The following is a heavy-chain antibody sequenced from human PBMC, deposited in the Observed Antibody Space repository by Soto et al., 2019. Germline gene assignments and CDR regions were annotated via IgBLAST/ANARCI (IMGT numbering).Heavy chain of an antibody. CDR1: GFTFSSYA. J-gene: IGHJ3*02. V-gene: IGHV3-30-3*01. CDR3: ARDLFSGSRCAFDI. CDR2: ISYDGSNK. D-gene: IGHD2-21*01. Sequence: QVQLVESGGGVVQPGRSLRLSCAASGFTFSSYAMHWVRQAPGKGLEWVAVISYDGSNKYYADSVKGRFTISRDNSKNTLYLQMNSLRAEDTAVYYCARDLFSGSRCAFDIWGPGTMVTGSS.